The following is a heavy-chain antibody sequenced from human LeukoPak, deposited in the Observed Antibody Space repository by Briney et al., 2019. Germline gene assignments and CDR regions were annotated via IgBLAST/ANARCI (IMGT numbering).Heavy chain of an antibody. V-gene: IGHV4-39*01. J-gene: IGHJ4*02. Sequence: PSETLSLTCTVSGGSISSSSYYWGWIRQPPGEGLEWIGSIYYSGSTYYNPSLKSRVTISVDTSKNQFSLKLSSVTAADTAVYYCARQPGGVVVTCVDYWGQGTLVTVSS. CDR3: ARQPGGVVVTCVDY. CDR2: IYYSGST. D-gene: IGHD3-22*01. CDR1: GGSISSSSYY.